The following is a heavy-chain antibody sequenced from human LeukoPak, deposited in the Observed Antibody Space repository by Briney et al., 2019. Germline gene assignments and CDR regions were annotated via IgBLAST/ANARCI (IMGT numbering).Heavy chain of an antibody. CDR1: GGSISSYY. V-gene: IGHV4-34*12. Sequence: SETLSLTCTVSGGSISSYYWSWIRQPPGKGLEWIGEIVHSGNTKYNPSLKSRVTISVDTSKNQFSLNLTSVTAADTAVYYCARTIAVAGLSDYFDYWGQGTLVTVSS. CDR3: ARTIAVAGLSDYFDY. D-gene: IGHD6-19*01. J-gene: IGHJ4*02. CDR2: IVHSGNT.